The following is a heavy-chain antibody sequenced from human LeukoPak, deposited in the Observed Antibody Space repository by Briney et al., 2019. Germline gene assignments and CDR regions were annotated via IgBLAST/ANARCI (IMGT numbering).Heavy chain of an antibody. CDR1: GGTFSGYA. CDR2: IIPIFGTA. Sequence: SVKVSCKASGGTFSGYAISWVRQAPGQGLEWVGGIIPIFGTANYAQKFQGRVTITADESTSTAYMELSSLRSEDTAVYYCARDHLGGSLDYWGQGTLVTVSS. CDR3: ARDHLGGSLDY. D-gene: IGHD1-26*01. J-gene: IGHJ4*02. V-gene: IGHV1-69*13.